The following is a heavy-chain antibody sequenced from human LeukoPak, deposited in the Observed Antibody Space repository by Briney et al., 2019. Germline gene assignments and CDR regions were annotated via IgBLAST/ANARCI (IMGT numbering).Heavy chain of an antibody. V-gene: IGHV3-23*01. Sequence: QTGGSLRLSCAASGFTFNSYAMSWVRQAPGKGLEWVSVISDSGVGTYYADSVKGRFTISRDNSKNTVYLQMNSLRAEDTAVYYCARAPYSSSWYFDYWGQGTLVTVSS. J-gene: IGHJ4*02. CDR1: GFTFNSYA. CDR3: ARAPYSSSWYFDY. D-gene: IGHD6-13*01. CDR2: ISDSGVGT.